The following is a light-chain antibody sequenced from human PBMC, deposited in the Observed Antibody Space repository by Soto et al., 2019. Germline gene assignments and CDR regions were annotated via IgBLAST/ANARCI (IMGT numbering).Light chain of an antibody. V-gene: IGLV3-21*04. CDR1: NIGSKS. J-gene: IGLJ2*01. CDR2: YNS. Sequence: SYELTQPPSVSVAPGETARITCGGNNIGSKSVHWYQHKPGQAPVLVIYYNSHRPSGIPERFSGSNSGNTATLTISRVEAGDEDDYYCQVWDSSSYVVFGGGTKLTVL. CDR3: QVWDSSSYVV.